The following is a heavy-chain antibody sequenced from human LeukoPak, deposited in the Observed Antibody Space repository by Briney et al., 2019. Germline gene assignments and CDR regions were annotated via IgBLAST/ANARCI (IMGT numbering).Heavy chain of an antibody. CDR2: FDPEDGET. V-gene: IGHV1-24*01. CDR1: GYTLTELS. J-gene: IGHJ3*02. D-gene: IGHD1-26*01. Sequence: ASVKVSCKVSGYTLTELSMHWVRQAPGKGLEWMGGFDPEDGETICAQKFQGRVTMTEDTSTDTAYMELSSLRSEDTAVYYCATDTGGSFTWAFDIWGQGTMVTVSS. CDR3: ATDTGGSFTWAFDI.